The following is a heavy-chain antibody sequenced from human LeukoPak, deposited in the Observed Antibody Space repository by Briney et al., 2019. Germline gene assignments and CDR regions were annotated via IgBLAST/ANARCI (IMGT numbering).Heavy chain of an antibody. CDR2: IYYAGTT. CDR3: ARLGYYYDSSAKGAFDY. CDR1: GDSISSGSYY. V-gene: IGHV4-39*01. D-gene: IGHD3-22*01. Sequence: SETLSLTCTVSGDSISSGSYYWGWIRQPPGKGLEWIASIYYAGTTYYNPSLKSRVTISVDTSNNQFSLKLSSVTAADTAVYYCARLGYYYDSSAKGAFDYWGQGTLVTVSS. J-gene: IGHJ4*02.